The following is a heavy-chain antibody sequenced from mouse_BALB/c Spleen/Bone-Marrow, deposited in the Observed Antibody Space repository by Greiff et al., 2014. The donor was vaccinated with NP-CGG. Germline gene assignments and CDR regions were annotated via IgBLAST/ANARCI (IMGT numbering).Heavy chain of an antibody. CDR3: ARWLPAMDY. CDR1: GYAFSSYW. Sequence: QVQLQQSGAELVRPGSSVKISCKASGYAFSSYWMSWVKQRPGQGLEWIGQIYPGDGVTNYNGKFKGKATLTADKSSSTAYMQLSSLTSEDSAVYFCARWLPAMDYWGQGTSVTVSS. D-gene: IGHD2-2*01. V-gene: IGHV1-80*01. J-gene: IGHJ4*01. CDR2: IYPGDGVT.